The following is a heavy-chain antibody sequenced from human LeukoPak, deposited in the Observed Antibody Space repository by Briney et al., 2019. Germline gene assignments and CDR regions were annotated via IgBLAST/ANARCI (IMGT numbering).Heavy chain of an antibody. D-gene: IGHD3-10*01. CDR2: INRDGYST. J-gene: IGHJ4*02. V-gene: IGHV3-74*01. CDR3: ARESGAARIGQLLNY. Sequence: GGSLRLSCAASGFPFSSNWMHWVRQAPGKGLVWVSRINRDGYSTSYADSVKGRFTTSRDNAKNTLYLQMNSLRVEDTAVFYCARESGAARIGQLLNYWGQGTLVTVSS. CDR1: GFPFSSNW.